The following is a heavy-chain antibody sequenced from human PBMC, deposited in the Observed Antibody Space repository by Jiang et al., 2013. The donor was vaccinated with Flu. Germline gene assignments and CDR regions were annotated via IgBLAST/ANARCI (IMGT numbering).Heavy chain of an antibody. CDR1: GFTFNTYG. CDR2: IRFDGGEK. CDR3: AKVFSSYYFDY. J-gene: IGHJ4*02. V-gene: IGHV3-30*02. Sequence: KLSCAASGFTFNTYGMHWVRQAPGKGLEWVAFIRFDGGEKYYAVSVKGRISSSRDNSKNTLYLQMNSLRVEDTAVYYCAKVFSSYYFDYWGQGTLVTVSS. D-gene: IGHD3-3*01.